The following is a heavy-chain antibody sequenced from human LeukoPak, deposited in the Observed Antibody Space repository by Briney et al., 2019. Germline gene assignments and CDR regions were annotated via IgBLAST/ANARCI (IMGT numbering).Heavy chain of an antibody. CDR1: GFTFSSYS. J-gene: IGHJ4*02. V-gene: IGHV3-21*01. CDR3: ARDTTYGSGSYSFDY. D-gene: IGHD3-10*01. CDR2: ISSSSSYI. Sequence: SGGSLRLSCAASGFTFSSYSMNWVRQAPGKGLEWVSSISSSSSYIYYADSVKGRFTISRDNAKNSLYLQMNSLRAEDTAVYYCARDTTYGSGSYSFDYWGQGTLVTVSS.